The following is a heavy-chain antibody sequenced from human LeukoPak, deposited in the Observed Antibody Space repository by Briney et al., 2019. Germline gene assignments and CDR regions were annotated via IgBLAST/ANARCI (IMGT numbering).Heavy chain of an antibody. CDR2: VRYDGSEN. D-gene: IGHD2-2*01. V-gene: IGHV3-30*02. J-gene: IGHJ6*03. CDR1: GFTFPRHG. CDR3: AKGSFYCTSSSCPQYYYYIDV. Sequence: GGSLRLSCAASGFTFPRHGMLWVRQAPRKGLAWVAFVRYDGSENYYADYVKGRFTIARDDSRNTVFLQMNSLTAEDTAVYYCAKGSFYCTSSSCPQYYYYIDVWGKGTTVTVSS.